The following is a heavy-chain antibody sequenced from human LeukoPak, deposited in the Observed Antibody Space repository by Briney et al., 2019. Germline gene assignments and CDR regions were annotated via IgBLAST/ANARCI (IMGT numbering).Heavy chain of an antibody. CDR1: GFTFNSYC. D-gene: IGHD3-3*01. V-gene: IGHV3-74*01. CDR2: INSGGSST. Sequence: PGGSLRLYCAASGFTFNSYCMHWLPQAPGKGLVWVSRINSGGSSTSYAETAKGRFTISRDNTKNTLYLQMNSLRAEDTAVYYCARHHFYDFWSGYYRGYFDYWGQGTLVTVSS. J-gene: IGHJ4*02. CDR3: ARHHFYDFWSGYYRGYFDY.